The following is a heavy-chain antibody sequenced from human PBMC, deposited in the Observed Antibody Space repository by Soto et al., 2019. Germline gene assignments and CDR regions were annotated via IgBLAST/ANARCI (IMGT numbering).Heavy chain of an antibody. J-gene: IGHJ3*02. CDR2: IIPIFGTA. D-gene: IGHD6-6*01. V-gene: IGHV1-69*13. CDR3: ARKLAHAFDI. CDR1: GGTFSSYA. Sequence: SVKVSCKASGGTFSSYAISWVRQAPGQGLEWMGGIIPIFGTANYAQKFQGRVTITADESTSTAYMGLSSLRSEDTAVYYCARKLAHAFDIWGQGTMVTVSS.